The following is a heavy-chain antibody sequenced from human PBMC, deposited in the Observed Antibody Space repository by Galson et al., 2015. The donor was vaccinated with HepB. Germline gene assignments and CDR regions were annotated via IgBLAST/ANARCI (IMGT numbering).Heavy chain of an antibody. J-gene: IGHJ4*02. CDR3: ASGDSGVIGVDY. Sequence: SVKVSCKASGGTFSSYAISWVRQAPGQGLEWMGGIIPIFGTANYAQKFQGRVTITADESTSTAYMELSSLRSEDTAVYYCASGDSGVIGVDYWGQGTLVTVSS. D-gene: IGHD2-21*01. CDR1: GGTFSSYA. V-gene: IGHV1-69*13. CDR2: IIPIFGTA.